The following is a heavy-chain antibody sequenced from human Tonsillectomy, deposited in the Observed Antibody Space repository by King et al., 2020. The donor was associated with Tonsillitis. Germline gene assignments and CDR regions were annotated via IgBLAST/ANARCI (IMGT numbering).Heavy chain of an antibody. V-gene: IGHV1-2*02. J-gene: IGHJ6*03. CDR2: INPNGGAT. D-gene: IGHD3-10*01. Sequence: QLVQSGAEVRKPGASVRISCKTSGYTFTGRCIHWVRQAPGQGLEWMGWINPNGGATDSAQKFQGRVTITRDTSIVTAYMELDRLRSADTAVYYCVRGSYYGSRHYYSIGYMDVWGKGTTVIVSS. CDR3: VRGSYYGSRHYYSIGYMDV. CDR1: GYTFTGRC.